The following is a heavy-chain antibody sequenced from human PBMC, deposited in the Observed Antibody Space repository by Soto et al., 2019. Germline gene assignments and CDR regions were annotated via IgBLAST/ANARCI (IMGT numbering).Heavy chain of an antibody. CDR2: IIPIFGTA. D-gene: IGHD3-10*01. J-gene: IGHJ6*02. CDR3: ARDRGTLWIGELSAQSNYYYYGMDV. CDR1: GGTFSSYA. V-gene: IGHV1-69*06. Sequence: GASVKVSCKASGGTFSSYAISWVRQAPGQGLEWMGGIIPIFGTANYAQKFQGRVTITADKSTSTAYMELSSLRSEDTAVYYCARDRGTLWIGELSAQSNYYYYGMDVWGQGTTVTVSS.